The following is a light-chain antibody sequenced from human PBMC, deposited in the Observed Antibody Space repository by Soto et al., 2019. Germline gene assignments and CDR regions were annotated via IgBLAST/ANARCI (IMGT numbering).Light chain of an antibody. V-gene: IGKV1-39*01. CDR1: QSISSY. J-gene: IGKJ1*01. CDR2: AAS. CDR3: QQSYSTPWT. Sequence: DIQMTQSPSSLSASVGDRVTITCRASQSISSYLNWYQQKPGKAPKLLIYAASSLQSGVPSRFSGSGSGTDFTLNLSSLQPEDVATYYCQQSYSTPWTFGQGTKVEIK.